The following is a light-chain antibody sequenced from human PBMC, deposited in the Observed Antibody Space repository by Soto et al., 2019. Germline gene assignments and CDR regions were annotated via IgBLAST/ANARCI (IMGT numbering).Light chain of an antibody. CDR1: QMITPSY. J-gene: IGKJ4*01. CDR3: QQYGSSSST. V-gene: IGKV3-20*01. Sequence: ELVLTQSPGSLSLSPGARATISCRASQMITPSYSAWYQQKPGQAPRLLIYATSNRASGVPDRFSGSGSGTDFSLTISRLDPEDFAVYYCQQYGSSSSTFGGGTKVDIK. CDR2: ATS.